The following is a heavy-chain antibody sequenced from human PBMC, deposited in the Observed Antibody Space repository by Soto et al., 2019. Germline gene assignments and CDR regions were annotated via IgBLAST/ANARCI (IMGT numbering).Heavy chain of an antibody. Sequence: QVQLQESGPGLVKPSQTLSLTCTVSGGSISSGDYYWSWIRQPPGTGLEWIGYIYYSGSTYYTPSLKSRVTITVYTAKTQVPLKLSSVTAADTAVYYCARATSRYYYYGMDVWGQGTTVTVSS. CDR1: GGSISSGDYY. V-gene: IGHV4-30-4*01. CDR3: ARATSRYYYYGMDV. J-gene: IGHJ6*02. D-gene: IGHD2-2*01. CDR2: IYYSGST.